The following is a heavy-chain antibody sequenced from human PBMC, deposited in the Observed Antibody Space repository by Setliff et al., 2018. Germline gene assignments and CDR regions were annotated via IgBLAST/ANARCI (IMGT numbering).Heavy chain of an antibody. J-gene: IGHJ4*02. D-gene: IGHD2-2*01. CDR2: ISDSSFHI. Sequence: CLGLPGGACGLPVIIRRMHWYRQAPGKGLGWVSSISDSSFHIYYRDSVRGRFTISRDNAENSLYPQMNILRAEDTAVYYGARSENCQSTHSSPYDNWGQGTPVSVSS. V-gene: IGHV3-21*01. CDR3: ARSENCQSTHSSPYDN. CDR1: GLPVIIRR.